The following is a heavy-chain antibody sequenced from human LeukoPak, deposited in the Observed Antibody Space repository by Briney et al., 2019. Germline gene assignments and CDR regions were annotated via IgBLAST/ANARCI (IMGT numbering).Heavy chain of an antibody. CDR3: AKLTTS. D-gene: IGHD4-11*01. J-gene: IGHJ4*02. CDR2: ISSSTSYI. V-gene: IGHV3-21*04. Sequence: GGSLRLSCAASGFTFSSYSMNWIRQAPGKGLEWVSSISSSTSYIYYADSVKGRFTISRDNSNNTLYLQMNSLRAEDTAVYYCAKLTTSWGQGTLVTVSS. CDR1: GFTFSSYS.